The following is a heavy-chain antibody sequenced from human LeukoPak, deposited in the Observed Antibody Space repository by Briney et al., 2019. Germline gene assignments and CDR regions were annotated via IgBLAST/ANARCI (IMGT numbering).Heavy chain of an antibody. Sequence: PGGSLRLSCTASGFTFSSYGMHWVRQAPGKGLEWVAVISYAGNIIYYADSVKGRFTISRDNSKNTLYLQMNSLRAEDTAVYYCAKGTRYSSSHMPSRYYYYMDVWGKGTTVTISS. V-gene: IGHV3-30*18. CDR1: GFTFSSYG. J-gene: IGHJ6*03. CDR2: ISYAGNII. CDR3: AKGTRYSSSHMPSRYYYYMDV. D-gene: IGHD6-13*01.